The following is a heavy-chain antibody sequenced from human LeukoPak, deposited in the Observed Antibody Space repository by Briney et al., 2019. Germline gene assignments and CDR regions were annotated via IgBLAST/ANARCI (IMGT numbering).Heavy chain of an antibody. V-gene: IGHV4-30-4*08. D-gene: IGHD6-13*01. CDR3: AREGAAAATGYFDL. CDR1: GGSISSGDYY. J-gene: IGHJ2*01. Sequence: SETLSLTCTVSGGSISSGDYYWSWIRQPPGKGLEWIGYIYYSGSTYYNPSLKSRVTISVDTSKNQFSLKLSSVTAADTAVYYCAREGAAAATGYFDLWGRGTLVTVSS. CDR2: IYYSGST.